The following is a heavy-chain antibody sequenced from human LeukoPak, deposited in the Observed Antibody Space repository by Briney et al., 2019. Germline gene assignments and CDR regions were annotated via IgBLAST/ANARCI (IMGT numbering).Heavy chain of an antibody. Sequence: SETLSLTCTVSGGSISSYYWSWIRQPPGKGLEWIGYIYYSGSTNYNPSLKSRVTISVDTSKRQFSLKLSSVNAADAGVYYCARRRRNSSVWYGYAFDIWGQGTMVTVSS. CDR3: ARRRRNSSVWYGYAFDI. V-gene: IGHV4-59*12. CDR1: GGSISSYY. J-gene: IGHJ3*02. D-gene: IGHD6-19*01. CDR2: IYYSGST.